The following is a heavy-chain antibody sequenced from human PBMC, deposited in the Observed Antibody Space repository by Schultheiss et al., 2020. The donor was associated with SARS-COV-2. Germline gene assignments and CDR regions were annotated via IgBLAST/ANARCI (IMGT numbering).Heavy chain of an antibody. CDR3: ARERAALPYGMDV. CDR1: GYTFTGYY. Sequence: ASVKVSCKASGYTFTGYYMHWVRQAPGQGLEWMGWINPNSGGTNYAQKFQGRVTMTRDTSISTAYMELSSLRSEDTAVYYCARERAALPYGMDVWGQGTTVTVSS. V-gene: IGHV1-2*02. CDR2: INPNSGGT. D-gene: IGHD6-6*01. J-gene: IGHJ6*02.